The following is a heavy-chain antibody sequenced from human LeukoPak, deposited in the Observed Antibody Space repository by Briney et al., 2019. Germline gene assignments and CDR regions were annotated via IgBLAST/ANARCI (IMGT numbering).Heavy chain of an antibody. V-gene: IGHV4-59*01. CDR3: ARGRRDYSNHYFDY. CDR1: GGSISNSY. Sequence: SETLSLTCTVSGGSISNSYWSWIRQPPGKGLEWIGYIYYSGSTNYNPSLKSRVTISVDTSKNQFSLKLSSVTAADTAVYYCARGRRDYSNHYFDYWGQGTLVTVSS. CDR2: IYYSGST. J-gene: IGHJ4*02. D-gene: IGHD4-4*01.